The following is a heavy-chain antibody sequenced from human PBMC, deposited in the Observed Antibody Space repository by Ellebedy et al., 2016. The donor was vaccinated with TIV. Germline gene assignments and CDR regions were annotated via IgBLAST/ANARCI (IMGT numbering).Heavy chain of an antibody. CDR2: IKTDGSTT. V-gene: IGHV3-74*01. CDR1: GFTFSTYW. CDR3: ARGNPDGWYLRP. Sequence: GESLKISCAASGFTFSTYWMHWVRQAPGKGLEWVSRIKTDGSTTNYADSVKGRFTISRDNAKNTLYLQMSTMRAEDTAVYYCARGNPDGWYLRPWGQGTLVSVSS. D-gene: IGHD6-19*01. J-gene: IGHJ5*02.